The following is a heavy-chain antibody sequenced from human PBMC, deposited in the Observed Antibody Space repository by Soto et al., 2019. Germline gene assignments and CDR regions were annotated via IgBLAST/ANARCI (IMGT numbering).Heavy chain of an antibody. CDR1: GGTFSSYA. Sequence: ASVKVSCKASGGTFSSYAISWVRQAPGQGLEWMGGIIPIFGTANYAQKFQGRVTITADESTSTAYMELSSLRSEDTAVYYCARGLQKSRVTTGKNWFDPWGQGTLVTVSS. D-gene: IGHD4-4*01. CDR3: ARGLQKSRVTTGKNWFDP. V-gene: IGHV1-69*13. J-gene: IGHJ5*02. CDR2: IIPIFGTA.